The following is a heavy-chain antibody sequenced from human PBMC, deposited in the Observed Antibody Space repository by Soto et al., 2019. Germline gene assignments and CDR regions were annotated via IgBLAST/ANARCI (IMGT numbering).Heavy chain of an antibody. V-gene: IGHV4-39*01. CDR1: GGFIRSSYYY. D-gene: IGHD1-26*01. J-gene: IGHJ5*02. Sequence: SETLSLTCTVSGGFIRSSYYYWGWIRQPPGKGLEWIGSIYYSGTTYYNPSLKSRVTISVDTSKNQFSLRLSSVTAADTAVYYCARPTSPGGHNWFDPWGQGTLVTVSS. CDR3: ARPTSPGGHNWFDP. CDR2: IYYSGTT.